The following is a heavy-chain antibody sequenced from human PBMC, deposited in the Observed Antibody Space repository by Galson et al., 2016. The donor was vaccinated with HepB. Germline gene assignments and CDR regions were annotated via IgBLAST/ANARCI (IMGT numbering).Heavy chain of an antibody. D-gene: IGHD3-10*01. Sequence: SLRLSCAASGFTFTSYWIHWVRHVPGEGLVWVSRINSDGSSTHYADSVKGRFTIPRDNAKNTVYLQLNSLRVEDTAVYYCARVGVIPYYYYGMDVWGQGTMVIVSS. V-gene: IGHV3-74*01. CDR3: ARVGVIPYYYYGMDV. CDR1: GFTFTSYW. CDR2: INSDGSST. J-gene: IGHJ6*01.